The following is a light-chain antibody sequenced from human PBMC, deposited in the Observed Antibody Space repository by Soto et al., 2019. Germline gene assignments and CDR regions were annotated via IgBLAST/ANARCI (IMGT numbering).Light chain of an antibody. J-gene: IGKJ4*01. Sequence: EIVLTQSPGTLSLSPGERATLSFRASQSVTNSYLAWYQQKPGQAPRLLISVASSRATGIPDRFSGSGSGTDFTLTISRLEPEDFAVYFCQQYGTSPLTFGGGTKVEIK. CDR2: VAS. CDR3: QQYGTSPLT. CDR1: QSVTNSY. V-gene: IGKV3-20*01.